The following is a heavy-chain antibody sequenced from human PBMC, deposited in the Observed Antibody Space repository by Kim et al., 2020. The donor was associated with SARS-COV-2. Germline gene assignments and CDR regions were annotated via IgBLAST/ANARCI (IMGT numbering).Heavy chain of an antibody. V-gene: IGHV3-21*01. Sequence: GGSLRLSCAASGFTFSSYSMTWVRQAPGKGLEWVSSIRSSSNYIYYADSVKGRFTNSRNNAKNSLYLHMNSLRAEDSDVYYCARGLVRRGGVDVWGQGTTVTVSS. CDR2: IRSSSNYI. CDR3: ARGLVRRGGVDV. CDR1: GFTFSSYS. D-gene: IGHD3-16*01. J-gene: IGHJ6*02.